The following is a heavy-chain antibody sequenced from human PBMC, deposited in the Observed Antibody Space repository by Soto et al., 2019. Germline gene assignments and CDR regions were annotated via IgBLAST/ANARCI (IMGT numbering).Heavy chain of an antibody. V-gene: IGHV4-31*03. J-gene: IGHJ4*02. Sequence: PSETLSLTCTVSGVSISSGGYYWTWIRQHPQKGLEWIGHIYYSGSTYYNPSLKSRVNVSVDTSKNQFSLKLSSVNAADTAVYYCAREYYYDSSGFDYWGQGALVTVS. CDR1: GVSISSGGYY. D-gene: IGHD3-22*01. CDR3: AREYYYDSSGFDY. CDR2: IYYSGST.